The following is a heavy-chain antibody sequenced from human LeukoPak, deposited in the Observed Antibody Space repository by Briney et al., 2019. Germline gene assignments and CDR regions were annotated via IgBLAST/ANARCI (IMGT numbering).Heavy chain of an antibody. J-gene: IGHJ6*02. Sequence: GGSLRLSCAASGFTFSSYAMSWVRHAPGRGMGWVSAISGSGGSTNYADSVKGRFTISRDNSKNTLYLQMNSLRAEDTAVYYCAKKSSSWYDGGMDVWGQGPTVTVSS. D-gene: IGHD6-13*01. V-gene: IGHV3-23*01. CDR3: AKKSSSWYDGGMDV. CDR1: GFTFSSYA. CDR2: ISGSGGST.